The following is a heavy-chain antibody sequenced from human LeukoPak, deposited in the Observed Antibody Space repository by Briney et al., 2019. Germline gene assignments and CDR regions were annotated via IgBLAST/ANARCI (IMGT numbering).Heavy chain of an antibody. Sequence: GGSLRLSCAASGFTFSSYWMSWVRQAPGKGLEWVANIKQDGSDKYYVDSVKGRFTISRDNAKNSLYLQMNSLRAEDTAVYYCARDYYDGTTYYYNWGQGTLVTVSS. J-gene: IGHJ4*02. V-gene: IGHV3-7*01. CDR2: IKQDGSDK. CDR1: GFTFSSYW. CDR3: ARDYYDGTTYYYN. D-gene: IGHD3-22*01.